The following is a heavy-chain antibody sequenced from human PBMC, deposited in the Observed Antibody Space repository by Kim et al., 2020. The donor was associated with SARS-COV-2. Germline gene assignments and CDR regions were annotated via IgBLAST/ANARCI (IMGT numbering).Heavy chain of an antibody. V-gene: IGHV3-23*01. J-gene: IGHJ3*02. Sequence: GGSLRLSCAASGFTFSSYAMSWVRQAPGKGLEWVSAISGSGGSTYYADSVKGRFTISRDNSKNTLYLQMNSLRAEDTAVYYCANSLGWTYDAFDIWGQGTMVTVSS. CDR1: GFTFSSYA. CDR3: ANSLGWTYDAFDI. D-gene: IGHD7-27*01. CDR2: ISGSGGST.